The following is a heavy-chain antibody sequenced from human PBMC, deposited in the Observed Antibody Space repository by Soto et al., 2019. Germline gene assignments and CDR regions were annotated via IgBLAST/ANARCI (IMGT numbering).Heavy chain of an antibody. V-gene: IGHV5-51*01. CDR2: IYPGDSDT. Sequence: GESLKISCKCSGYSFTSYWIAGVRQMPGKGLECMGIIYPGDSDTRYSPSFEGQVTISADKSINTAYLQWSSLKASDSAMYYCARPFDTSGWYDHWGQGTLVTVSS. CDR3: ARPFDTSGWYDH. CDR1: GYSFTSYW. D-gene: IGHD6-19*01. J-gene: IGHJ5*02.